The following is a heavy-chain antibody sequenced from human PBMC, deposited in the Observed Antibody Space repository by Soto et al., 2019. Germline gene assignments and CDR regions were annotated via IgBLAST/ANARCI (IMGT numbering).Heavy chain of an antibody. V-gene: IGHV1-18*01. CDR1: GYTFTSYG. Sequence: QVQLVQSGAEVKKPGASVKVSCKASGYTFTSYGISWVRQAPGQGLEWMGWISAYNGNTNYAQKLQGRVTMTTDTPTSTASMELRSLRSDDTAVYYCAGDRGDYGAVPFDYWGQGTLVTVSS. CDR3: AGDRGDYGAVPFDY. J-gene: IGHJ4*02. CDR2: ISAYNGNT. D-gene: IGHD4-17*01.